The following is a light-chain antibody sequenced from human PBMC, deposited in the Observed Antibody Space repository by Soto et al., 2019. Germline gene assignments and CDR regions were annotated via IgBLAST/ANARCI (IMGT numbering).Light chain of an antibody. V-gene: IGKV3-20*01. J-gene: IGKJ4*01. CDR2: AAS. CDR1: QSVNSN. CDR3: QQYDSSPPT. Sequence: EIVMTQSPATLSVSPGERAILSCRASQSVNSNLAWYQQKPGQAPRLLIYAASGRATGVPDRFSGSGSGTDFTLSISRLEPEDFAVYYCQQYDSSPPTFGGGTKVDIK.